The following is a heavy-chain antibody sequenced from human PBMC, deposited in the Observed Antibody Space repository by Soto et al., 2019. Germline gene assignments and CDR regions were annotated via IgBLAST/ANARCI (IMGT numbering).Heavy chain of an antibody. CDR3: TREEYCTGGTCYRYFGL. CDR2: INPDNGNT. CDR1: GYTFTAYH. J-gene: IGHJ2*01. D-gene: IGHD2-15*01. Sequence: QAQLVQSGAEVKKPGASVRVSCTTSGYTFTAYHIHWLRQAPGQRLEWLGWINPDNGNTKYSQNFWGRVTITRDTSASTAHMELSSPRPEDTAIYYCTREEYCTGGTCYRYFGLWGRGTLVTVSS. V-gene: IGHV1-3*01.